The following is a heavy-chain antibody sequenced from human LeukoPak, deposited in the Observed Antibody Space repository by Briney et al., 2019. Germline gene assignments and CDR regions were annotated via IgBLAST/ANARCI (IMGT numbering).Heavy chain of an antibody. CDR3: AKGATMIVVVIIDVDY. CDR2: IYSGGST. V-gene: IGHV3-53*01. CDR1: GFTVSSNY. J-gene: IGHJ4*02. Sequence: GGSLRLSCAASGFTVSSNYMSWVRQAPGKGLEWVSVIYSGGSTYYADSVKGRFTISRDNSKNTLYLQMNSLRAEDTAVYYCAKGATMIVVVIIDVDYWGQGTLVTVSS. D-gene: IGHD3-22*01.